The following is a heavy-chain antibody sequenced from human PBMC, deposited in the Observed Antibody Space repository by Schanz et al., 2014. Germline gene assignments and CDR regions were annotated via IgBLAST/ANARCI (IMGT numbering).Heavy chain of an antibody. D-gene: IGHD6-19*01. Sequence: FLHPFFSLILSFSSSLFIFINYFIHFFLHSPVNWLEWVSGISGSGGSTYYADSVKGRFTISRDNAKNSLYLQMSSLRAEDTAIYYCAKLSSSGRRAGYFDYGGQGALVTVSS. CDR1: LFIFINYF. CDR2: ISGSGGST. V-gene: IGHV3-23*01. CDR3: AKLSSSGRRAGYFDY. J-gene: IGHJ4*02.